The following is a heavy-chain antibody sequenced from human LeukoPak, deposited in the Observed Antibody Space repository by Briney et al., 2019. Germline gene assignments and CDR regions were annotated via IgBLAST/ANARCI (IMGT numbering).Heavy chain of an antibody. D-gene: IGHD1-26*01. V-gene: IGHV1-69*08. CDR1: GYTFTGYY. CDR3: ARDTLRGSQYNWFDP. J-gene: IGHJ5*02. CDR2: ITPILGTT. Sequence: SVKVSCKASGYTFTGYYMHWVRQAPGQGLEWMGRITPILGTTNYAQKFQGRITITADKSTSTAYMELISLRSEDTAVYYCARDTLRGSQYNWFDPWGQGTLVTVSS.